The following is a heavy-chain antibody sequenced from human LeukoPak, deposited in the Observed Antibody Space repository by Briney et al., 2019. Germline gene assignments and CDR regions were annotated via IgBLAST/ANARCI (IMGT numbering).Heavy chain of an antibody. CDR2: INHTGNT. J-gene: IGHJ4*02. CDR1: GGSFSGYY. Sequence: PSETLSLTCAVNGGSFSGYYWNWIRRPPGRRLEWIGEINHTGNTSYNPSLKRRVTISVDTSQKQFSLRLNSVTAADTAVCYCARGRYLTTLGGAAAGFLDNWGQGTLVTVSS. CDR3: ARGRYLTTLGGAAAGFLDN. D-gene: IGHD6-13*01. V-gene: IGHV4-34*01.